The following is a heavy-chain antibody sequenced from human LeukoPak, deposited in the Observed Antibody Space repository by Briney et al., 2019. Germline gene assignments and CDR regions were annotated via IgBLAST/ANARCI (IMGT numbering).Heavy chain of an antibody. CDR2: IRYDGSNK. Sequence: QAGGSLRLSCAASGFSFTNVWISWVRQAPGKGLEWVAFIRYDGSNKYYADSVKGRFTISRDNSKNTLYLQMNSLRAEDTAVYYCAKPIAAAGNCFDYWGQGTLVTVSS. CDR3: AKPIAAAGNCFDY. V-gene: IGHV3-30*02. D-gene: IGHD6-13*01. CDR1: GFSFTNVW. J-gene: IGHJ4*02.